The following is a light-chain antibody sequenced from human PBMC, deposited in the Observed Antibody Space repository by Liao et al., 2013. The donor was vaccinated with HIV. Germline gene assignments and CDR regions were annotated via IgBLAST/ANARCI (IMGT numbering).Light chain of an antibody. J-gene: IGLJ2*01. CDR1: ALRSQY. Sequence: SYELTQPPSVSVSPGQTARITCAGDALRSQYAYWYQQRPGQSPVLVMYQNTKRPSGIPERFSGSNSGNTATLTISGTQAMDEADYFCQAWDRSADVVFGGGTKLTVL. CDR3: QAWDRSADVV. V-gene: IGLV3-1*01. CDR2: QNT.